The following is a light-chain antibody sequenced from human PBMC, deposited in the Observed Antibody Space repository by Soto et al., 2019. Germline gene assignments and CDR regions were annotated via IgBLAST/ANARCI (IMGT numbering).Light chain of an antibody. CDR3: SSYTSTSTPVV. CDR1: SSDVGGYNY. V-gene: IGLV2-14*01. J-gene: IGLJ2*01. CDR2: EVS. Sequence: QSVLTQPASVSGSPGQSITISCTGTSSDVGGYNYVSWYQQHPGKAPKLMIFEVSSRPSGVSTRFSGSKSGNTASLTISGLQAEDEADYFCSSYTSTSTPVVFGGGTKLTVL.